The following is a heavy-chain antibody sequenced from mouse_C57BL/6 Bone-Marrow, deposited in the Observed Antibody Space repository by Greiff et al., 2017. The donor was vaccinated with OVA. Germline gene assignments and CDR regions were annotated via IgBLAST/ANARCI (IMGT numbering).Heavy chain of an antibody. CDR1: GYTFTSYW. J-gene: IGHJ2*01. CDR3: AREVLDY. D-gene: IGHD2-14*01. CDR2: IDPSDSYT. V-gene: IGHV1-50*01. Sequence: VQLQESGAELVKPGASVKLSCKASGYTFTSYWMQWVKQRPGQGLEWIGEIDPSDSYTNYNQKFKGKATLTVDTSSSTAYMQLSSLTSEDSAVYYCAREVLDYWGQGTTLTVSS.